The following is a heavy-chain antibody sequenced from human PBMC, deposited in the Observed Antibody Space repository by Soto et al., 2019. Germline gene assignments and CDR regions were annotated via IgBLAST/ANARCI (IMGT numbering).Heavy chain of an antibody. CDR1: RYTFTGYY. J-gene: IGHJ4*02. V-gene: IGHV1-2*04. CDR3: ARAHCGGDCYSGVDY. CDR2: INPNSGGT. D-gene: IGHD2-21*02. Sequence: QVQLVQCGAEVKKPGASVKVSCKASRYTFTGYYMHWVRQAPGQGIEWMGWINPNSGGTNYAQKFQGWVTMTRDTSISTAYMELSRLRSDDTAVYYCARAHCGGDCYSGVDYWGQGTLVTVSS.